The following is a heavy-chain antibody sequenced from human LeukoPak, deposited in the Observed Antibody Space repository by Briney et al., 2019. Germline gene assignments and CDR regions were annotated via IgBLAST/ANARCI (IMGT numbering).Heavy chain of an antibody. D-gene: IGHD6-19*01. CDR2: INHSGYT. Sequence: SQTPSLTSGVSVVPFSNYYWSWVRQSPTQRLEWIGEINHSGYTNYNPSLKSRVTMSIDTSKNQFSLKLTSVTAADAGVYYCTRAVAGHPDWGQGTLVTVSS. J-gene: IGHJ4*02. CDR3: TRAVAGHPD. V-gene: IGHV4-34*01. CDR1: VVPFSNYY.